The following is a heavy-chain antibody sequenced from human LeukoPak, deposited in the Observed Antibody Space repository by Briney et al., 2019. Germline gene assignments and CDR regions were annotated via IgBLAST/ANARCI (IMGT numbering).Heavy chain of an antibody. CDR1: GFIFNKYG. J-gene: IGHJ5*02. D-gene: IGHD2-15*01. CDR2: IWLDGSKE. V-gene: IGHV3-33*01. Sequence: PGRSLRLSCAASGFIFNKYGMHWVRQAPGEGLEWVAVIWLDGSKEYYADSVKGRFTISRDNSQNILYLQMSSLRAEDTAVYYCAREELLHNWFDPWGQGTLVTVSS. CDR3: AREELLHNWFDP.